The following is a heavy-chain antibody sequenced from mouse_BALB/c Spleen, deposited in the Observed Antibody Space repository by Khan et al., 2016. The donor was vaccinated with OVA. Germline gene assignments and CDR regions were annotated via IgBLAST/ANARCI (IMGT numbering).Heavy chain of an antibody. CDR1: GFSLTNYG. J-gene: IGHJ4*01. CDR3: ARQPYYHYNVMDY. Sequence: VELVESGPGLVAPSQTLSITCTISGFSLTNYGVHWVRQPPGKGLEWLVLMWSDGSTTYNSALKSRLTTIKDNSNSQVFLKMISLQTDDAAVYFCARQPYYHYNVMDYWGQGTSVTVSS. V-gene: IGHV2-6-1*01. CDR2: MWSDGST. D-gene: IGHD2-10*01.